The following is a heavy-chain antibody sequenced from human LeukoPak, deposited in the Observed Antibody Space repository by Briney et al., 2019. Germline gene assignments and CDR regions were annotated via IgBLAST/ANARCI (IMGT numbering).Heavy chain of an antibody. J-gene: IGHJ4*02. V-gene: IGHV4-59*01. D-gene: IGHD3-10*01. Sequence: PSETLSLTCTVSGGSISSYYWSWIRQPPGKGLEWIGYIYYSGSTNYNPSLKSRVTISVDTSKNKFSLKLTSVTAADTAVYYCARGGSYSGSGSYPDYWGQGTLVTVSS. CDR3: ARGGSYSGSGSYPDY. CDR2: IYYSGST. CDR1: GGSISSYY.